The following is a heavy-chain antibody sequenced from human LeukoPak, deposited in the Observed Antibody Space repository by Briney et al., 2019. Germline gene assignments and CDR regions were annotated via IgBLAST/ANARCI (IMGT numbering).Heavy chain of an antibody. J-gene: IGHJ3*02. CDR3: ASPDYGGNFGAFDI. CDR2: INHSGST. CDR1: GGSISSYY. D-gene: IGHD4-23*01. Sequence: PSETLSLTCSVSGGSISSYYWSWIRQPPGKGLEWIGEINHSGSTNYSPSLKSRVTISVDTSKNQFSLKLSSVTAADTAVYYCASPDYGGNFGAFDIWGQGTMVTVSS. V-gene: IGHV4-34*01.